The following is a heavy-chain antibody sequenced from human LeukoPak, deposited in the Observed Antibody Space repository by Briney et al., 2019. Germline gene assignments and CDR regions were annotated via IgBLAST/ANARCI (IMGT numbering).Heavy chain of an antibody. CDR1: GFIFSSYW. V-gene: IGHV3-74*01. CDR2: VNNDGSST. D-gene: IGHD6-19*01. Sequence: GGSLRLSCGASGFIFSSYWMHWVRHAPGKGLMWVSRVNNDGSSTTYADSVEGRFTISRDNARNTLYLQMNSLRAEDTAVYYCARSSHPYYFDYWGQGTLVTVSS. J-gene: IGHJ4*02. CDR3: ARSSHPYYFDY.